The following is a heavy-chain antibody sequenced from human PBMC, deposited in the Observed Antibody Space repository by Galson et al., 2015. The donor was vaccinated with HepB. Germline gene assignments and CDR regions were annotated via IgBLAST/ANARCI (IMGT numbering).Heavy chain of an antibody. V-gene: IGHV1-18*01. J-gene: IGHJ3*02. D-gene: IGHD1-1*01. Sequence: SVKVSCKASGYIFTTYGVSWVRQAPGQGLERMGWISGYNDDTNYGQRLQGRLTMTTDTSASTAYMELRSLRSDDTAVYYCARNTSDNNGFDIWGQGTMVTISS. CDR2: ISGYNDDT. CDR3: ARNTSDNNGFDI. CDR1: GYIFTTYG.